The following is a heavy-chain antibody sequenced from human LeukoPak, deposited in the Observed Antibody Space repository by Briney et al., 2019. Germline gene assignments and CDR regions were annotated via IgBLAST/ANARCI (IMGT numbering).Heavy chain of an antibody. D-gene: IGHD2-2*01. Sequence: ASVKLSCKVSGYTLTLLSMHWVRHPPGKGLEWMGVFDPEDGETIYAQKFQDRVTMTEDTSTDTAYMELSSLRSEDTAVYYCATGHCSSTSCYGLPYFDYWGQGTLVTVSS. V-gene: IGHV1-24*01. CDR1: GYTLTLLS. J-gene: IGHJ4*02. CDR2: FDPEDGET. CDR3: ATGHCSSTSCYGLPYFDY.